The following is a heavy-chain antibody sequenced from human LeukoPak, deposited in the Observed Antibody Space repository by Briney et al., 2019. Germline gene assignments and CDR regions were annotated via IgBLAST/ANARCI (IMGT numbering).Heavy chain of an antibody. Sequence: GSLRLSCAASGFTFSGYGMHWVRQAPGKGLEWVAVIWYDGSKAYYVDSVKGRFIISRDNSKNTLYLQMNSLRVDDTGVYYCARFEGLVAGLDQWGRGTLVTVSS. J-gene: IGHJ5*02. CDR2: IWYDGSKA. CDR3: ARFEGLVAGLDQ. D-gene: IGHD6-19*01. CDR1: GFTFSGYG. V-gene: IGHV3-33*01.